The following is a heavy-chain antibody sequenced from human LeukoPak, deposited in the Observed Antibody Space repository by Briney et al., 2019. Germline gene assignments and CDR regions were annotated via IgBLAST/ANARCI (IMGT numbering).Heavy chain of an antibody. Sequence: GGSLRLSCAASGFTFSSYAMSWVRQAPGKGLEWVSAISGSGGSTYYADSVKGRFTISRDNSKNTLYLQMNSLRAEDTAVYYCAKDRRLYGSRRGTFDYWGQGTLVTVSS. J-gene: IGHJ4*02. V-gene: IGHV3-23*01. D-gene: IGHD2-8*01. CDR1: GFTFSSYA. CDR3: AKDRRLYGSRRGTFDY. CDR2: ISGSGGST.